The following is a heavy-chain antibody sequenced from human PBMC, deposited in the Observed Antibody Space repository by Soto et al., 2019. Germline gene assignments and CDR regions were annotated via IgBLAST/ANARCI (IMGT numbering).Heavy chain of an antibody. D-gene: IGHD6-13*01. CDR2: ISAYNGNT. CDR3: ARVIAAPVDFDY. V-gene: IGHV1-18*01. Sequence: ASVKVSCKASGYTFTSYGISWVRQAPGQGLEWMGWISAYNGNTNYAQKLQGRVTMTTDTSTSTAYMELRSLRSDDTAVYYCARVIAAPVDFDYGGKEPRATVPS. CDR1: GYTFTSYG. J-gene: IGHJ4*02.